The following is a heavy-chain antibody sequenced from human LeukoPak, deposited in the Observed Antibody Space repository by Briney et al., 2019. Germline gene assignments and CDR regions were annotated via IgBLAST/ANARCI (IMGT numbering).Heavy chain of an antibody. Sequence: SETLSLTCTVSGGSISSYYWSWIRQPPGKGLEWIGYIYYSGSTNYNPSLKSRVTISVDTSKNQFSLKLSSVTAADTAVYYCARERENLYCSGGSCYSNWFDPWGQGALVTVSS. CDR1: GGSISSYY. V-gene: IGHV4-59*01. J-gene: IGHJ5*02. D-gene: IGHD2-15*01. CDR3: ARERENLYCSGGSCYSNWFDP. CDR2: IYYSGST.